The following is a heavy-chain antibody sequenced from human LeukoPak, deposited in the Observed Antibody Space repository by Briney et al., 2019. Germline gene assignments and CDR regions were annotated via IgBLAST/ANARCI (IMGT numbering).Heavy chain of an antibody. V-gene: IGHV1-2*02. CDR1: GYTFTGYY. CDR3: ARDPPIAVAGNWFDP. Sequence: ASVKVSCKASGYTFTGYYMHWVRQAPGQGLEWMGWINPNSGGTNYAQKLQGRVTMTTDTSTSTAYMELRSLRSDDTAVYYCARDPPIAVAGNWFDPWGQGTLVTVSS. CDR2: INPNSGGT. D-gene: IGHD6-19*01. J-gene: IGHJ5*02.